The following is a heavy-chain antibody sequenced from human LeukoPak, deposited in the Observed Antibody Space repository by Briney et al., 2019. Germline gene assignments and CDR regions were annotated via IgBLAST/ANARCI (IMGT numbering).Heavy chain of an antibody. J-gene: IGHJ4*02. V-gene: IGHV1-69*05. D-gene: IGHD4-23*01. CDR1: GGTFSSYA. CDR3: ARDPGFYGGNSFVFYY. CDR2: ILPIFGTA. Sequence: SVKVSCKASGGTFSSYAISWVRQAPGQGLEWMGRILPIFGTANYAQKFQGRVTITTDESTSTAYMELSSLRSEDTAVYYCARDPGFYGGNSFVFYYWGQGTLVTLSS.